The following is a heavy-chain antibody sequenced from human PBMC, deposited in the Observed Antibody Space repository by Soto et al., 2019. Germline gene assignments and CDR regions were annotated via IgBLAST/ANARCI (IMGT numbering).Heavy chain of an antibody. CDR2: IRNKANNYTT. J-gene: IGHJ3*02. Sequence: EVQLVESGGGLVQPGGSLRLSCAASGFMFSDHYMDWVRQAPGKGLEWVGRIRNKANNYTTEYAASVKGRFTISRDDSKNSLDLQMNSLKTEDTAVYYCASRALSPFDIWGQGTMVTVSS. CDR1: GFMFSDHY. V-gene: IGHV3-72*01. CDR3: ASRALSPFDI.